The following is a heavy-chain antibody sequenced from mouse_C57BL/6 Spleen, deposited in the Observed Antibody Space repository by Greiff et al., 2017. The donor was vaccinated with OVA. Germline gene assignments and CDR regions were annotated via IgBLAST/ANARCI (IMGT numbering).Heavy chain of an antibody. V-gene: IGHV1-76*01. CDR2: IYPGSGNT. Sequence: VQLQQSGAELVSPGASVKLSCKASGYTFTDYYINWVKQRPGQGLEWIASIYPGSGNTYYNEKFKGKATLTAEKSSSTAYMQLSSLTSEDSAVYFCARGEWYFDVWGTGTTVTVSS. CDR3: ARGEWYFDV. CDR1: GYTFTDYY. J-gene: IGHJ1*03.